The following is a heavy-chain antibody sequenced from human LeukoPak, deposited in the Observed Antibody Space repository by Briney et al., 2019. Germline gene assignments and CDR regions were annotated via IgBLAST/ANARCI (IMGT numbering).Heavy chain of an antibody. Sequence: PSETLSLTCAVYGGSFSGYYWSWIRQPPGKGLEWIGEINHSGSTDYNPSLKSRVTISVDTSKNQFSLKLSSVTAADTAVYYCARGAVYSYGSTYYYYGMYVWGQGTTVTVSS. J-gene: IGHJ6*02. D-gene: IGHD5-18*01. CDR2: INHSGST. CDR3: ARGAVYSYGSTYYYYGMYV. CDR1: GGSFSGYY. V-gene: IGHV4-34*01.